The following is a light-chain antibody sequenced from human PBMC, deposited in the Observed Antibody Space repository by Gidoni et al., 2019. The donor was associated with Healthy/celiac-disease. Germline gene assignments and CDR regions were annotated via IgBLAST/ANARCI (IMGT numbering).Light chain of an antibody. CDR2: KAS. CDR1: QRIISW. J-gene: IGKJ1*01. CDR3: QHPGT. V-gene: IGKV1-5*03. Sequence: DIQITQSPSTLSASVGDRVTITCRASQRIISWLAWYQQKPGKAPKLLIYKASSLESSVPAMVSGSRSGTEFTLSSSSLQPDDFATYYCQHPGTFGQGTKVEIK.